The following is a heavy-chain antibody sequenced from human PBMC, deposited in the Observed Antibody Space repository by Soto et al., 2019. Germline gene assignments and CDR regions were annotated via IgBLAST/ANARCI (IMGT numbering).Heavy chain of an antibody. Sequence: SETLSLTCTVSGGSISSGGYYWSWIRQHPGKGLEWIGYIYYSGSTYYNPSLKSRVTISVDTSKNQFSLKLSSVTAADTAVYYCARDSTTMVRGVRSSGGFDYWGQGTLVTVSS. V-gene: IGHV4-31*03. D-gene: IGHD3-10*01. CDR1: GGSISSGGYY. CDR3: ARDSTTMVRGVRSSGGFDY. J-gene: IGHJ4*02. CDR2: IYYSGST.